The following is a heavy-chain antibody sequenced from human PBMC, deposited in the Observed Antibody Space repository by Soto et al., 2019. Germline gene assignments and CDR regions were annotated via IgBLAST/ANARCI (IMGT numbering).Heavy chain of an antibody. CDR3: ARGPLTGVDAFDI. Sequence: GGSLRLSCAASGFTFSSYGMHWVRQAPGKGLEWVAVIWYDGSNKYYADSVKGRFTISRDNSKNTLYLQMNSLRAEDTAVYYCARGPLTGVDAFDIWGQGTMVTVSS. CDR2: IWYDGSNK. CDR1: GFTFSSYG. J-gene: IGHJ3*02. D-gene: IGHD7-27*01. V-gene: IGHV3-33*08.